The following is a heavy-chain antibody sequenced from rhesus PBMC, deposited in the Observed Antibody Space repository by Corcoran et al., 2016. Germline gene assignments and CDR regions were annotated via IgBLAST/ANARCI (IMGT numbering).Heavy chain of an antibody. J-gene: IGHJ4*01. D-gene: IGHD3S6*01. CDR3: ARYTSEDDYGYYYTPFDY. CDR2: INGNSGST. V-gene: IGHV4-80*01. CDR1: GGSFSSYL. Sequence: QVQLQESGPGLVKPSETLSLTCAVSGGSFSSYLCSWIRQPPGKGLDWVGGINGNSGSTNYNPARKSRVTISKDASKNQFSLKLSSVTAADTAVYYCARYTSEDDYGYYYTPFDYWGQGVLVTVSS.